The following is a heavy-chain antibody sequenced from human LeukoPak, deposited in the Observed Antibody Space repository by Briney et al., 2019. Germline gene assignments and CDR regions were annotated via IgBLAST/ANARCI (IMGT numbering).Heavy chain of an antibody. CDR2: IYTSGST. J-gene: IGHJ5*02. Sequence: SETLSLTCTVSGSSISSAYYWSWIRQPAGKGLEWIGRIYTSGSTNYNPSLKSRVTMSVDTSKNQFSLKLSSVTAADTAVYYCARDMYDILTGYYYWFDPWGQGTLVTVSS. CDR1: GSSISSAYY. CDR3: ARDMYDILTGYYYWFDP. V-gene: IGHV4-4*07. D-gene: IGHD3-9*01.